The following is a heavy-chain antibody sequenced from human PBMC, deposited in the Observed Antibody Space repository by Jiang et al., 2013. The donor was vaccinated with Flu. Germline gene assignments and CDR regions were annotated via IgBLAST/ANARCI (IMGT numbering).Heavy chain of an antibody. CDR3: ARGGGRGVIWSGYYLPYSHFDY. V-gene: IGHV1-18*04. D-gene: IGHD3-3*01. J-gene: IGHJ4*02. CDR2: ISAYNGNT. CDR1: GYTFTSYG. Sequence: SGAEVKKPGASVKVSCKASGYTFTSYGISWVRQAPGQGLEWMGWISAYNGNTNYAQKLQGRVTMTTDTSTGTAYMELRSLRSDDTAVYYCARGGGRGVIWSGYYLPYSHFDYWGQGTLVTVSS.